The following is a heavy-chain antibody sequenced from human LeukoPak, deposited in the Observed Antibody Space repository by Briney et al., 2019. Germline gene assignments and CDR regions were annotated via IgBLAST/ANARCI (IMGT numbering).Heavy chain of an antibody. CDR3: AKDLGIQQLVFPFDY. J-gene: IGHJ4*02. D-gene: IGHD6-13*01. V-gene: IGHV3-23*01. CDR1: GFTFSIYA. CDR2: FSGSGGST. Sequence: GGSLRLSCAASGFTFSIYAMSWVRQAPGKGLEWVSAFSGSGGSTYYADSVKGRFTISRDNSKNTLYLQMNSLRAGDTAVYYCAKDLGIQQLVFPFDYWGQGTLVTVSS.